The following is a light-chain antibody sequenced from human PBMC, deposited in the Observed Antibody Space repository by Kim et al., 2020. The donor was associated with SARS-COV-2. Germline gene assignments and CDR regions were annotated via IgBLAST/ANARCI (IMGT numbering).Light chain of an antibody. CDR1: SGHSSNA. J-gene: IGLJ3*02. V-gene: IGLV4-69*01. CDR2: LNSDGSH. Sequence: SVKLTCTLSSGHSSNAIAWHQQQPEKGPRYLMKLNSDGSHSKGDGIPDRFSGASSGAERYLTISSLQSEDEADYYCQTWGTGIWVFGGGTQLTVL. CDR3: QTWGTGIWV.